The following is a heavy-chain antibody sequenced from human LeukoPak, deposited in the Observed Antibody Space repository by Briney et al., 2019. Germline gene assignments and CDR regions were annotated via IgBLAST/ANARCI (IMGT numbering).Heavy chain of an antibody. CDR2: FDPEDGET. CDR3: ATVGIRCGGDCYAPY. CDR1: GYTPTELA. Sequence: ASVKVSCKASGYTPTELAMHWVRQAPGKGLEWMGGFDPEDGETIYAQKFQGRVTMTEDSSTDTAYMELSRLRSEDTAVYYCATVGIRCGGDCYAPYWGQGTLVTVSS. J-gene: IGHJ4*02. V-gene: IGHV1-24*01. D-gene: IGHD2-21*02.